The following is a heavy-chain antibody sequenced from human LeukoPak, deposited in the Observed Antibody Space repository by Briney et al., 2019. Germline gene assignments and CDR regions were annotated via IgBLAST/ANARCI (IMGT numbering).Heavy chain of an antibody. CDR1: GGTFSSYA. V-gene: IGHV1-69*05. J-gene: IGHJ6*03. CDR3: ARANPMIVVVITEGTGYYYYMDV. Sequence: SVKVSCKASGGTFSSYAISWVRQAPGQGLEWMGGIIPIFGTANYAQKFQGRVTITTDESTSTAYMELGSLRSEDTAVYYCARANPMIVVVITEGTGYYYYMDVWGKGTTVTVSS. D-gene: IGHD3-22*01. CDR2: IIPIFGTA.